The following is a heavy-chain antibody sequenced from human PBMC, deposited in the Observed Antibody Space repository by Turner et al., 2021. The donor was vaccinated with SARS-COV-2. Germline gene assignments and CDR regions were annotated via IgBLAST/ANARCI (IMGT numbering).Heavy chain of an antibody. D-gene: IGHD4-4*01. V-gene: IGHV4-39*01. CDR1: GGSISSSSYY. CDR2: IYYRGST. Sequence: QLQLQESGPGLVKPSETLSLTCTVSGGSISSSSYYWGWIRQPPGKGLEWIGSIYYRGSTYYNPSLKSRVTISVDTSKNQFSLKVSSVTAADTAVYNCATETVTERKYYYNGMDVWGQGTTVTVSS. CDR3: ATETVTERKYYYNGMDV. J-gene: IGHJ6*02.